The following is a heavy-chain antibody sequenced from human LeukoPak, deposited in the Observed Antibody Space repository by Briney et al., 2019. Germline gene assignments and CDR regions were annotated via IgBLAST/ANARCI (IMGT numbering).Heavy chain of an antibody. D-gene: IGHD3-16*02. V-gene: IGHV3-15*01. J-gene: IGHJ4*02. CDR3: AVDTPVIDAQIDY. CDR1: GFIFSHAW. Sequence: GSLRLSCTASGFIFSHAWMNWVRQAPGKGLQWLGRIRSGGAREYAAPAQGRFTISRDDSRNTVYLEVNNLDTDDTAVYFCAVDTPVIDAQIDYWGQGTLVTVSS. CDR2: IRSGGAR.